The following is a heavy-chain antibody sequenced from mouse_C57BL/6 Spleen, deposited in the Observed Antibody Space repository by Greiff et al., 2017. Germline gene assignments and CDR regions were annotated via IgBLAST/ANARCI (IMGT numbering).Heavy chain of an antibody. CDR1: GYTFTSYW. V-gene: IGHV1-52*01. CDR3: ARLNHRREYFDV. J-gene: IGHJ1*03. CDR2: IDPSDSET. Sequence: QVQLKQPGAELVRPGSSVKLSCKASGYTFTSYWMHWVKQRPIQGLEWIGNIDPSDSETHYNQEFKDKATLTVDKSSSTAYMQLSSLTSEDSAVYYCARLNHRREYFDVWGTGTTVTVSS.